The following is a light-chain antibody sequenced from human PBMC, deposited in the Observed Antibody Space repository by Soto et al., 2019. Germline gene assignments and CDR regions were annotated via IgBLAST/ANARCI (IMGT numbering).Light chain of an antibody. CDR3: SSYTRSSTWV. CDR2: EVT. V-gene: IGLV2-14*01. Sequence: QSVLTQPASVSGSPGQSITISCTGTSSDIGGYNYVSWYQQHPGKAPKLLIYEVTNRPSGVSNRFSGSKSDNTASLTISGLQADDEGDYYCSSYTRSSTWVFGGGTKLTVL. J-gene: IGLJ3*02. CDR1: SSDIGGYNY.